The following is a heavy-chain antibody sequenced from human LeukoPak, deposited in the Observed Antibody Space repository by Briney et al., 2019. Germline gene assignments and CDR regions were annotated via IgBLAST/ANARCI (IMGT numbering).Heavy chain of an antibody. CDR1: GFTFSTYD. J-gene: IGHJ4*02. D-gene: IGHD3-22*01. V-gene: IGHV3-30*02. Sequence: GGSLRLSCAASGFTFSTYDMHWVRQAPGKGPEWVTFIQYDGSNKYYADSVKGRFTISRDNAKNSLYLQMNSLRAEDTAVYYCARYYYDSSGYYYFDYWGQGTLVTVSS. CDR3: ARYYYDSSGYYYFDY. CDR2: IQYDGSNK.